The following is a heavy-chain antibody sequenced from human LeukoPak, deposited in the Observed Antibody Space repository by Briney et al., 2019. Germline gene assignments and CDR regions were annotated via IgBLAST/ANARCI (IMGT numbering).Heavy chain of an antibody. Sequence: PSGTLSLTCAVSGGSISSSNSWSWVRQPPGKGLEWIGSIYYSGSTYYNPSLKSRVTISVDTSKNQFSLKLSSVTAADTAVYYCARDEDSFDYWGQGTLVTVSS. J-gene: IGHJ4*02. D-gene: IGHD2-15*01. CDR2: IYYSGST. V-gene: IGHV4-4*02. CDR1: GGSISSSNS. CDR3: ARDEDSFDY.